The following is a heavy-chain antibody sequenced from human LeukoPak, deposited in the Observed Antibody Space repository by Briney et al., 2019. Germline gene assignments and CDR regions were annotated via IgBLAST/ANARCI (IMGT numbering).Heavy chain of an antibody. V-gene: IGHV3-7*01. CDR3: ARDQNRRDYYDGSGYYELDY. CDR1: GFTFSSYW. J-gene: IGHJ4*02. D-gene: IGHD3-22*01. CDR2: IKQDGSEK. Sequence: GGSLRLSCAASGFTFSSYWMSWVRQAPGKGLEWVANIKQDGSEKYYVDSVKGRFTISRDNAKNSLYLQMNSLRAEDTAVYYCARDQNRRDYYDGSGYYELDYWGQGTLSPSPQ.